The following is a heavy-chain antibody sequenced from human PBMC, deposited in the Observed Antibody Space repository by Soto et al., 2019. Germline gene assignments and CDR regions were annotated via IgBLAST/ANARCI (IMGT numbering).Heavy chain of an antibody. Sequence: VASVKVSCKASGYTFTSYGISWVRQAPGQGLEWMGWISAYNGNTNYAQKLQGRVTMTTDTSTSTAYMELRSLRSDDTAVYYCAREKRLMGYYYGMDVWGQGTTVTVS. CDR1: GYTFTSYG. CDR3: AREKRLMGYYYGMDV. CDR2: ISAYNGNT. V-gene: IGHV1-18*01. J-gene: IGHJ6*02. D-gene: IGHD2-8*01.